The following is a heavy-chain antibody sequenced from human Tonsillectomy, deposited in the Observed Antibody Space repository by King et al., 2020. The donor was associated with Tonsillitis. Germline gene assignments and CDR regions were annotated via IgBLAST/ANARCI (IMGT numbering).Heavy chain of an antibody. CDR2: IYISGST. Sequence: LQLQESGPGLVKPSQTLSLTCTVSGGSFSSGSYYWSWIRQPAGKGLEWIGRIYISGSTNYSPSLKSRVTISVDTAKNQFSLKLSSVTAADTAVYYCAREYYQYSFDPWGQGTLVTISS. CDR3: AREYYQYSFDP. CDR1: GGSFSSGSYY. D-gene: IGHD3-10*01. V-gene: IGHV4-61*02. J-gene: IGHJ5*02.